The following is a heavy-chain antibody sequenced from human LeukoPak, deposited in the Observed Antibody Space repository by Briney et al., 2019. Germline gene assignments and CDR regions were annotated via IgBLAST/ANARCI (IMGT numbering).Heavy chain of an antibody. V-gene: IGHV3-74*01. CDR2: IDRDGSRI. Sequence: GGSLRLSCAVSGFTFSSYWMHWVRQAPGKGLVWVSRIDRDGSRINYADSVKGRFTISRDNAKNTLYLQMNSLRAEDTAVYYCARPGDCSSTSCSQDFQHWGQGTLVTVSS. D-gene: IGHD2-2*01. CDR1: GFTFSSYW. CDR3: ARPGDCSSTSCSQDFQH. J-gene: IGHJ1*01.